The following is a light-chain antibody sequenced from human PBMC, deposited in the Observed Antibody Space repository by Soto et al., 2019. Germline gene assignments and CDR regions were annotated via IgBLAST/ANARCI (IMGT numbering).Light chain of an antibody. CDR2: GAS. Sequence: DIQMTQSPSSLSASVGDRVTVTCQASQDINIYLNWYQQKPGKAPKLLIFGASILETGVTSRFSGSGSGTHFTLTISSLQPEDIATYYCQRYDNLPPIFGGGTKVEIK. J-gene: IGKJ4*01. V-gene: IGKV1-33*01. CDR1: QDINIY. CDR3: QRYDNLPPI.